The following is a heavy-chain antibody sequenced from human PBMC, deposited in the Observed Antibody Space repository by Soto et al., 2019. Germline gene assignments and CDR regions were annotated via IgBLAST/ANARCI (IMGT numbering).Heavy chain of an antibody. CDR1: GGSISSYY. V-gene: IGHV4-59*01. Sequence: SETLSLTCTVSGGSISSYYWSWIRQPPGKGLEWIGYIYYSGSTNYNPSLKNRVTISVDTSKNQFSLKLSSVTAADTAVYYCARESLGATETFDYWGQGTLVTVSS. CDR3: ARESLGATETFDY. J-gene: IGHJ4*02. D-gene: IGHD1-26*01. CDR2: IYYSGST.